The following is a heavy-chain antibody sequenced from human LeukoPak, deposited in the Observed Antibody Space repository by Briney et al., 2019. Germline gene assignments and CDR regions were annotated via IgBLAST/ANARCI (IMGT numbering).Heavy chain of an antibody. Sequence: PGGSLRLSCAGSGFTFRNFGMHWVRQAPGKGLEWVAALFHDGNYEYYRDSVKGRFTVSRDNSNNTLYLQMNSLRVEDTAVYYCAKDLQYCNGRICFPDYWGQGTLVTVSS. J-gene: IGHJ4*02. CDR2: LFHDGNYE. D-gene: IGHD2/OR15-2a*01. V-gene: IGHV3-33*03. CDR1: GFTFRNFG. CDR3: AKDLQYCNGRICFPDY.